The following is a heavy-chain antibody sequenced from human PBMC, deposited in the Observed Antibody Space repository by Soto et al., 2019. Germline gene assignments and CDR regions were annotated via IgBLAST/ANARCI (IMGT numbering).Heavy chain of an antibody. CDR3: ARQEHRMVRGVSDY. J-gene: IGHJ4*02. CDR2: IYYSGST. D-gene: IGHD3-10*01. Sequence: SETLSLTCTVSGGSISSSSYYWGWIRQPPGKGLEWIGSIYYSGSTYYNPSLKSRVTISVDTSKNQFSLKLSSVTAADTAVYYCARQEHRMVRGVSDYWGQGTLVTVSS. V-gene: IGHV4-39*01. CDR1: GGSISSSSYY.